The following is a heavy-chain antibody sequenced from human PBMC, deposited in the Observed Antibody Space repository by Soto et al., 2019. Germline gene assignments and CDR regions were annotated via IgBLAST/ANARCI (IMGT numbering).Heavy chain of an antibody. D-gene: IGHD5-12*01. J-gene: IGHJ4*02. CDR3: ARFYDNSHFAS. V-gene: IGHV4-59*08. CDR1: GGSISSYY. CDR2: LYYSGGT. Sequence: SETLSLTCTVSGGSISSYYWSWSRQLPGKGLEWIGCLYYSGGTTYNPSLKSRVTISVDTSKNQFSLKLSSVTAADTAVYYCARFYDNSHFASRGQGTLVTVSS.